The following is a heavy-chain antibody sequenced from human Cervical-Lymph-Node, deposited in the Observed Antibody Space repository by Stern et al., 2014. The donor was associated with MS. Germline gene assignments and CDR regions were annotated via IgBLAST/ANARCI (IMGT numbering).Heavy chain of an antibody. Sequence: VQLEESGGAVVQPGRSLRLSCAASGFTFSSYGMHWVRQAPGKGLEWVTVISYDGNQKYDAASVKGQFTISRDNSKNTLHLQMNSVTPDDTAIYYCARDYEDTSMLFDHWGQGTLVTVSS. J-gene: IGHJ4*02. CDR1: GFTFSSYG. CDR3: ARDYEDTSMLFDH. CDR2: ISYDGNQK. D-gene: IGHD2-8*01. V-gene: IGHV3-30*03.